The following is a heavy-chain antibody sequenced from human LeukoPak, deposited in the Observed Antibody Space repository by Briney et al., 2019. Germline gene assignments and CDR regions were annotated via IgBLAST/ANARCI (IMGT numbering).Heavy chain of an antibody. J-gene: IGHJ4*02. CDR2: INPDSGGT. Sequence: APVKVSCKTSGYTFSGYYMHWVRQAPGQGLEWMGWINPDSGGTNYGQNFQGRVTMTRDTSISTAYMELSRLRSDDTAVYYCATSYGGYVAAKRQFDYWGQGTLVTVSS. CDR3: ATSYGGYVAAKRQFDY. CDR1: GYTFSGYY. V-gene: IGHV1-2*02. D-gene: IGHD5-12*01.